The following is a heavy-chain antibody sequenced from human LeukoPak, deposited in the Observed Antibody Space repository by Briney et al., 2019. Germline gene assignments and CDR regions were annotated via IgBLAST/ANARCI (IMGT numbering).Heavy chain of an antibody. V-gene: IGHV4-38-2*01. J-gene: IGHJ5*02. Sequence: MASETLSLTCAVSGYSISSGYYWGWIRQPPGKGLEWIGSIYYSGGTYYNPSLKSRVTISVDTSKNQFSLKLSSVTAADTAVYYCARLRVAATPWGQGTLVTVSS. CDR2: IYYSGGT. CDR3: ARLRVAATP. D-gene: IGHD2-15*01. CDR1: GYSISSGYY.